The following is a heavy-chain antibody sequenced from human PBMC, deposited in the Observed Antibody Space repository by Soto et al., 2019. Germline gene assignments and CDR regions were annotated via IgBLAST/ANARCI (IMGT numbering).Heavy chain of an antibody. CDR2: VSGSGGST. Sequence: EVQLLESGGGLVQPGGSLRLSCAASGFTFSNYAMSWVRQAPGQGLEWVSAVSGSGGSTYYADSVKGRFTISRDNSKNTVYLQMNRVRAEDTAVYYCERIPTRRTTVSYYYDYGMDVWGQGTTVTVSS. D-gene: IGHD4-17*01. J-gene: IGHJ6*02. CDR3: ERIPTRRTTVSYYYDYGMDV. CDR1: GFTFSNYA. V-gene: IGHV3-23*01.